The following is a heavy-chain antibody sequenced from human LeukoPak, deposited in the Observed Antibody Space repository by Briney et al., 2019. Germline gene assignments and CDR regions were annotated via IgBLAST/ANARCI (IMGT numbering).Heavy chain of an antibody. CDR1: GFNFSGSA. CDR2: IRSKANSYAT. CDR3: TRPSDTAMVASYYYYYMDV. J-gene: IGHJ6*03. Sequence: PGGSLRLSCAASGFNFSGSAMHWVRQASGKWPEWVGRIRSKANSYATAYAASVKGRFTISRDDSKNTAYLQMNSLKTEDTAVYYCTRPSDTAMVASYYYYYMDVWGKGTTVTVSS. D-gene: IGHD5-18*01. V-gene: IGHV3-73*01.